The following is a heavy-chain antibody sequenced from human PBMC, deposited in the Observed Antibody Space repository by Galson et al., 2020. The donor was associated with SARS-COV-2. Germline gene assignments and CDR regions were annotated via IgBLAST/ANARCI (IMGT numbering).Heavy chain of an antibody. CDR3: ARGKGDFCGCPAGDYYAGVDV. D-gene: IGHD3-3*01. CDR1: GFTSTSYA. Sequence: GGSLRLSCAASGFTSTSYAMNWVRQAPGKGLEWVAVISYDGSNKYYADSVKGRFTISRDNYKNTLYLQMNSLRGEDTAVYYCARGKGDFCGCPAGDYYAGVDVWGQGTTVVVSS. V-gene: IGHV3-30-3*01. J-gene: IGHJ6*02. CDR2: ISYDGSNK.